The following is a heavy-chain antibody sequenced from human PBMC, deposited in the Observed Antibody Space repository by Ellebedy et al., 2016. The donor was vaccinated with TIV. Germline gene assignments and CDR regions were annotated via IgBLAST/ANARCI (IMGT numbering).Heavy chain of an antibody. Sequence: PGGSLRLSCAVSGFTFSRYAMSWVRQAPGKGLEWVSTISHTGGRTYYADSMKGRFTISRDNSKNMLDLQMNSLRAEDTAVYYCAKGGIAVGGSFFDSWGQGTLVTVSS. CDR2: ISHTGGRT. CDR1: GFTFSRYA. J-gene: IGHJ4*02. CDR3: AKGGIAVGGSFFDS. V-gene: IGHV3-23*01. D-gene: IGHD6-19*01.